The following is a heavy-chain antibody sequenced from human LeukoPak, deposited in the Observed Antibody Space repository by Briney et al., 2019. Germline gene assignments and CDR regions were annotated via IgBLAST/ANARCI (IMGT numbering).Heavy chain of an antibody. CDR3: ARRPRYCSGGNCYDY. V-gene: IGHV1-8*01. D-gene: IGHD2-15*01. J-gene: IGHJ4*02. CDR2: VNPYSGNT. Sequence: ASLKVSCKASGYTFSSCDINWARQAPGQGLVWMGWVNPYSGNTGHAQQFQGRVTLTMNTSISTVYMELSSLRSEDTAVYYCARRPRYCSGGNCYDYWGQGTLVTVSS. CDR1: GYTFSSCD.